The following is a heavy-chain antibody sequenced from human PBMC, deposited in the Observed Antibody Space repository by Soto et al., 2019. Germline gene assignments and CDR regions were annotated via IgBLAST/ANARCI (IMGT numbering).Heavy chain of an antibody. V-gene: IGHV1-2*02. Sequence: GASVKVSCKASGYTFTDHYIHWVRQAPGQGLEWMGWINPYTGDTNYAQDFRGRVTMTRDTSLSPAYMDLSRLRSDDTALYYCARGRYGSYYFAMDVWGQGTTVTVSS. CDR3: ARGRYGSYYFAMDV. J-gene: IGHJ6*02. D-gene: IGHD1-26*01. CDR2: INPYTGDT. CDR1: GYTFTDHY.